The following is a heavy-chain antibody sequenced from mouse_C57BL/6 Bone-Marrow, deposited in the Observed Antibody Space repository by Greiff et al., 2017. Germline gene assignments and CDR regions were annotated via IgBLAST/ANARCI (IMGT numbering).Heavy chain of an antibody. CDR1: GYTFTSYG. CDR2: IYPRSGNT. J-gene: IGHJ4*01. D-gene: IGHD2-4*01. V-gene: IGHV1-81*01. Sequence: VQLVESGAELARPGASVKLSCKASGYTFTSYGISWVKQRTGQGLEWIGEIYPRSGNTYYNEKFKGKATLTADKYSSTAYMELRSLTSEDSAVYFCARYDYYYAMDYWGQGTSVTVSS. CDR3: ARYDYYYAMDY.